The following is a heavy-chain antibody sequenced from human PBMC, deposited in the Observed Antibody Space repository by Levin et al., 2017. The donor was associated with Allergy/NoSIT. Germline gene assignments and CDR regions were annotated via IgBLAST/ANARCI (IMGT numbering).Heavy chain of an antibody. J-gene: IGHJ6*02. V-gene: IGHV6-1*01. CDR2: TYYRSKWYN. CDR3: ARGLNYYDSSGYYSQYYYYYGMDG. D-gene: IGHD3-22*01. Sequence: SQTLSLTCAISGDSVSSNSAAWNWIRQSPSRGLEWLGRTYYRSKWYNDYAVSVKSRITINPDTSKNQFSLQLNSVTPEDTAVYYCARGLNYYDSSGYYSQYYYYYGMDGWGQGTTVTVSS. CDR1: GDSVSSNSAA.